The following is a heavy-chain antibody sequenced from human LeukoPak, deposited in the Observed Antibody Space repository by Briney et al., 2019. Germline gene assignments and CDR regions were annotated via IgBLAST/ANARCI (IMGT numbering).Heavy chain of an antibody. CDR2: ISSNGGST. J-gene: IGHJ4*02. V-gene: IGHV3-64*01. CDR1: GFTFSSYA. Sequence: GGSLRLSCAASGFTFSSYAMHWVRQAPGKGLEYVSAISSNGGSTYYANSVKGRFTISRDNSKNTLYLQMGSLRAEDMAVYYCASSTIAAAGLLDYWGQGTLVTVSS. D-gene: IGHD6-13*01. CDR3: ASSTIAAAGLLDY.